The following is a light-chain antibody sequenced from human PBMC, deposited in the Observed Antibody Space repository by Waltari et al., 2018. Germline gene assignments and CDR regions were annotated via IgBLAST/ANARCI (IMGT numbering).Light chain of an antibody. V-gene: IGLV2-14*03. CDR1: SSDVGGYNY. CDR3: SSYRRSDIVV. CDR2: DVN. Sequence: QSALTQPASVSGSPGQSITISCTGTSSDVGGYNYVSWYQHHPGKAPKIMIYDVNDRPAGVSNRFSGSKSGNTASLTISGLQAEDEADYDCSSYRRSDIVVFGGGTKLTVL. J-gene: IGLJ2*01.